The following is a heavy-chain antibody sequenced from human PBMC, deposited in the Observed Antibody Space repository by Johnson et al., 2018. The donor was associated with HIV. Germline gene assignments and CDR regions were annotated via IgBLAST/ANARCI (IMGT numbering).Heavy chain of an antibody. J-gene: IGHJ3*02. Sequence: QVQLVESGGGVVQPGGSLRLSCAASGFTFSSYGMHWVRQAPGKGLEWVAFIRYDGSNKYYADSVKGRFTISRDNSKNTLYLQMNSLRAEDTAVYYCAKPSTESAFDIWGQGTMVTVSS. CDR2: IRYDGSNK. V-gene: IGHV3-30*02. CDR1: GFTFSSYG. D-gene: IGHD1-1*01. CDR3: AKPSTESAFDI.